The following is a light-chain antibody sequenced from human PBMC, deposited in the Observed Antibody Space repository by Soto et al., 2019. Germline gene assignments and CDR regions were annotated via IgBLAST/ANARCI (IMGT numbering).Light chain of an antibody. CDR2: GAS. CDR1: QSVSSNY. CDR3: QQYSNSLFT. J-gene: IGKJ3*01. Sequence: EIVLTQSPGTLSLSPGERATLSCRASQSVSSNYLSWYQQKPGQAPRLLIYGASSRATGIPDRFSGSGSGTDFTLTISRLEPEDFAVYYCQQYSNSLFTFGPGTKVDIK. V-gene: IGKV3-20*01.